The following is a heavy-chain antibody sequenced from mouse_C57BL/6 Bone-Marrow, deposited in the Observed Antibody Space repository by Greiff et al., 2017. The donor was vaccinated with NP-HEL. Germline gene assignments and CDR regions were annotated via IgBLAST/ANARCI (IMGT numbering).Heavy chain of an antibody. Sequence: VQLKQSGAELVRPGASVKLSCTASGFNIQDDYMHWVKQRPEQGLEWIGWIDPENGDTEYASKFQGKANITAETSSNTAYLQLRSLTSEDTAVYYCTTGYGYAMDYWGQGTSVTVSS. V-gene: IGHV14-4*01. CDR1: GFNIQDDY. J-gene: IGHJ4*01. CDR3: TTGYGYAMDY. D-gene: IGHD2-2*01. CDR2: IDPENGDT.